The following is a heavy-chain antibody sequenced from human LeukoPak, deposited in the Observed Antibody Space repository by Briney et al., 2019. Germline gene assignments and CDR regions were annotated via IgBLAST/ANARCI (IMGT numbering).Heavy chain of an antibody. V-gene: IGHV3-23*01. J-gene: IGHJ3*02. CDR2: ISPGGGTT. D-gene: IGHD4-23*01. CDR1: GFAFGSEA. Sequence: GGSLRLSCAVSGFAFGSEAMSWVRQSPARGLEWVASISPGGGTTYYADSVKGRFTISRDNSKNTLYLQMNSLRAEDTAVYYCARVRYGGNFDALIAFDIWGQGTMVTVSS. CDR3: ARVRYGGNFDALIAFDI.